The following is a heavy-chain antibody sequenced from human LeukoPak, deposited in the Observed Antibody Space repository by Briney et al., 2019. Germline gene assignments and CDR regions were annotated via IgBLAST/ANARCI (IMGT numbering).Heavy chain of an antibody. CDR2: IFYSGST. J-gene: IGHJ4*02. Sequence: SQTLSLTCTVSGVSISSGGYYWSWIRQHPGKGLEWIGYIFYSGSTYYNPSLKSRVTISVDTSKNQFSLKLSSVTAEDTAVYYCARAGGVWLEFDYWGQGTLVTVSS. CDR1: GVSISSGGYY. D-gene: IGHD2-8*02. CDR3: ARAGGVWLEFDY. V-gene: IGHV4-31*03.